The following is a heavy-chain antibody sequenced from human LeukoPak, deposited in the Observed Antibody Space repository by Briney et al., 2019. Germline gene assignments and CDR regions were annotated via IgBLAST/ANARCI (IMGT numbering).Heavy chain of an antibody. Sequence: GASVKVSCKASGYTFTCYYMHWVRQAPGQGLEWMGWINPNSGGTNYAQKFQGRVTMTRNTSISTAYMELSSLRSEDTAVYYCARGSGEQLVRFTRGDWFDPWGQGTLVTVSS. D-gene: IGHD6-6*01. CDR3: ARGSGEQLVRFTRGDWFDP. J-gene: IGHJ5*02. CDR1: GYTFTCYY. CDR2: INPNSGGT. V-gene: IGHV1-2*02.